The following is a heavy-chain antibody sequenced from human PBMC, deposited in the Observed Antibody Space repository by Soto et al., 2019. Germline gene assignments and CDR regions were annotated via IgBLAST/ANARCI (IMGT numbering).Heavy chain of an antibody. V-gene: IGHV4-59*01. CDR1: GGSISSYY. CDR2: IYYSGST. Sequence: SETLSLTCTVSGGSISSYYWSWIRQPPGKGLEWIGYIYYSGSTNYNPSLKSRVTISVDTSKNQFSLKLSSVTAADTAVYYCARGSTMVRGVRDYYGMGVWGQGTTVTVSS. D-gene: IGHD3-10*01. CDR3: ARGSTMVRGVRDYYGMGV. J-gene: IGHJ6*02.